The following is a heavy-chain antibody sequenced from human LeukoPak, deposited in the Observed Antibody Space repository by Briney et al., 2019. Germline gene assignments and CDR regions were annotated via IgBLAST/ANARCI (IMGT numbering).Heavy chain of an antibody. Sequence: GGSLRLSCAASGFTFNSYDMHWVRQAPGKGLEWVALIWYDGSNKYYADSVKGRFTISRDNSKNTLSLQMNSLRAEDTAVYYCARRAATGSNALDYWGQGTLVTFSS. V-gene: IGHV3-33*01. J-gene: IGHJ4*02. CDR1: GFTFNSYD. D-gene: IGHD6-13*01. CDR3: ARRAATGSNALDY. CDR2: IWYDGSNK.